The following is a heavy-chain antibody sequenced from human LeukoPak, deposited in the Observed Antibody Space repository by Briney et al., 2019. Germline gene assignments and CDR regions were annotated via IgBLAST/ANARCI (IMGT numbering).Heavy chain of an antibody. V-gene: IGHV1-18*01. Sequence: ASVKVSCKASGYTFTSYGISWVRQAPGQGLEWMGWISAYNGNTNYAQKLQGRVTMTTDTSTSTAYMELRSLRSDDTAVYYCARDPYYDFWSGYSIEYYYYMDVWGKGTAVTVSS. J-gene: IGHJ6*03. CDR3: ARDPYYDFWSGYSIEYYYYMDV. CDR2: ISAYNGNT. CDR1: GYTFTSYG. D-gene: IGHD3-3*01.